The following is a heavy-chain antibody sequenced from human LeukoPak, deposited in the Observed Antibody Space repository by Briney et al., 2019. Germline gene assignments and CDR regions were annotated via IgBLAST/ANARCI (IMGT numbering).Heavy chain of an antibody. V-gene: IGHV5-51*01. Sequence: GESLKISCKGSGYSFTIYWIGWGRQMPGKGLEWMGIIYPGDSDTRYSPSFQGQVTISADKSISTAYLQWSSLKASDTAMYYCARSYYYASSGIDYWGQGTLVTVSS. D-gene: IGHD3-22*01. CDR1: GYSFTIYW. CDR3: ARSYYYASSGIDY. J-gene: IGHJ4*02. CDR2: IYPGDSDT.